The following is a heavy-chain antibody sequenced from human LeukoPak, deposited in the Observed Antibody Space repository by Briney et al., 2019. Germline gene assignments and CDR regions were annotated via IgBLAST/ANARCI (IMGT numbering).Heavy chain of an antibody. J-gene: IGHJ2*01. CDR1: GLTFSSYA. D-gene: IGHD6-25*01. Sequence: GGSLRLSCAASGLTFSSYAMNWVRQAPGKGLEWVSSISGSGGSTNYADSVKGRFTISRDNSKNTLYLQMNSLRAEETAVYYCANRGPGWYFDLWGRGTLATVSS. CDR2: ISGSGGST. CDR3: ANRGPGWYFDL. V-gene: IGHV3-23*01.